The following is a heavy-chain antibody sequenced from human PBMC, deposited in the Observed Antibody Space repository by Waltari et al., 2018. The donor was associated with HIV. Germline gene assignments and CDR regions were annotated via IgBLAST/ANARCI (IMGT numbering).Heavy chain of an antibody. CDR3: ARDGSSYYGLDY. CDR2: ISSSGSTI. CDR1: GFTFSTCE. V-gene: IGHV3-48*03. Sequence: EVQVVASGGGVVQPGGSLRLSCVASGFTFSTCEMNWVRQAPGKGLEWVSYISSSGSTIYYADSVKGRFTISRDNAKNSLYLQMNSLRAEDTAVYFCARDGSSYYGLDYWGRGTLVTVSS. J-gene: IGHJ4*02. D-gene: IGHD1-26*01.